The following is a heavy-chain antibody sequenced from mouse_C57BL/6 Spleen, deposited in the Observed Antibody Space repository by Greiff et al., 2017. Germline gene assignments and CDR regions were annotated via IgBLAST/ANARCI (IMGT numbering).Heavy chain of an antibody. D-gene: IGHD1-1*01. V-gene: IGHV1-64*01. CDR2: IHPNSGST. J-gene: IGHJ3*01. Sequence: QVQLQQSGAELVKPGASVKLSCKASGYTFTSYWMHWVKQRPGQGLEWIGMIHPNSGSTNYNEKFKSKATLTVDKSSSTAYMQLSSLTSEDSAVYYCAREEDYGSRSGFAYWGQGTLVTVSA. CDR3: AREEDYGSRSGFAY. CDR1: GYTFTSYW.